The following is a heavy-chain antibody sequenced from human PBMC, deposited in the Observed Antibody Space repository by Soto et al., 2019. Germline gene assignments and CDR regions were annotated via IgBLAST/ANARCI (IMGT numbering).Heavy chain of an antibody. D-gene: IGHD2-2*01. V-gene: IGHV4-4*02. CDR3: ARDGDQLLSRGYNWCDP. CDR2: IYHSGST. Sequence: KASETLSLTCAVSGGSISSSNWWSWVRQPPGKGLEWIGEIYHSGSTNYNPSLKSRVTISVDKSKNQFSLKLSSVTAADTAVYYCARDGDQLLSRGYNWCDPWGKGTLVTVSS. J-gene: IGHJ5*02. CDR1: GGSISSSNW.